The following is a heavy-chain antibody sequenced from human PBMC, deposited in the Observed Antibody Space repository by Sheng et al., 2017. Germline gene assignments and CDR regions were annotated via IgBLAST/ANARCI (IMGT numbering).Heavy chain of an antibody. CDR1: GYTFTSYA. D-gene: IGHD3-9*01. CDR3: AREYYDILTGYLGDNWFDP. J-gene: IGHJ5*02. Sequence: QVQLVQSGAEVKKPGASVKVSCKASGYTFTSYAMHWVRQAPGQRLEWMGWINAGNGNTKYSQKFQGRVTITRDTSASTAYMELSSLRSEDTAVYYCAREYYDILTGYLGDNWFDPWGQGTLVTVSS. V-gene: IGHV1-3*01. CDR2: INAGNGNT.